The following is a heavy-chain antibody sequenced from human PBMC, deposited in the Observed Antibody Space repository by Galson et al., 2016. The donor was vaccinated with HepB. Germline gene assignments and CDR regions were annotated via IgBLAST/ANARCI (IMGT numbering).Heavy chain of an antibody. Sequence: CAISGDSVSNNTAAWNWIRQSPSRGLEWLGRTYYRSKWYNDYAASVRSRITINADTSKNQFSLQLNSVTAADTAFYYCARGQRDKGMVIDHWGQGLPVVVSS. D-gene: IGHD5-18*01. CDR2: TYYRSKWYN. CDR1: GDSVSNNTAA. CDR3: ARGQRDKGMVIDH. V-gene: IGHV6-1*01. J-gene: IGHJ4*02.